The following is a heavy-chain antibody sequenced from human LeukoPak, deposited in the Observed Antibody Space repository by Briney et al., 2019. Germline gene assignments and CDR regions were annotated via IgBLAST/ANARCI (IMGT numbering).Heavy chain of an antibody. CDR1: GFTFSSYS. J-gene: IGHJ4*02. CDR2: ISSSSTI. V-gene: IGHV3-48*01. CDR3: AKDLGEATIL. Sequence: GGSLRLSCAASGFTFSSYSMNWVRQAPGKGLEWVSYISSSSTIYYADSVKGRFTISRDNSKNTLYLQMNSLRAEDTAVYYCAKDLGEATILWGQGTLVTVSS. D-gene: IGHD5-12*01.